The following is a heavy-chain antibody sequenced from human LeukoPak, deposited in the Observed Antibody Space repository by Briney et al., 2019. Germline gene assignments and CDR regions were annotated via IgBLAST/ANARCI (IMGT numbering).Heavy chain of an antibody. V-gene: IGHV4-30-2*01. CDR2: IYHSGST. J-gene: IGHJ4*02. CDR1: GGSISSGGYY. Sequence: SETLSLTCTVSGGSISSGGYYWSWIRQPPGKGLEWIGYIYHSGSTYYNPSLKSRVTISVDRSKNQFSLKLSSVTAADTAVYYCAREAGDGYYWGQGTLVTVSS. CDR3: AREAGDGYY. D-gene: IGHD7-27*01.